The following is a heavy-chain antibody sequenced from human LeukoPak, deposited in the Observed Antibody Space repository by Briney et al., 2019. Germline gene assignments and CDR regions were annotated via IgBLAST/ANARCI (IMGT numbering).Heavy chain of an antibody. CDR1: GYTFTSYG. Sequence: GASVKVSCKASGYTFTSYGISWVRQAPGQGLEWMGCISAYNGNTNYAQKLQGRVTMTTDTSTSTAYMELRSLRSDDTAVYYCARDSPAKVPAATAVDYWGQGTLVTVSS. J-gene: IGHJ4*02. D-gene: IGHD2-2*01. CDR3: ARDSPAKVPAATAVDY. CDR2: ISAYNGNT. V-gene: IGHV1-18*01.